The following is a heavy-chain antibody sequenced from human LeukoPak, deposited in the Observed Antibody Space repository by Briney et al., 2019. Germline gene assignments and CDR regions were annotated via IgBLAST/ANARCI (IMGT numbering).Heavy chain of an antibody. V-gene: IGHV4-39*07. CDR2: IYYSGST. J-gene: IGHJ2*01. D-gene: IGHD4-17*01. Sequence: SSETLSLTCTVSGGSISSSSYYWGWIRQPPGKGREWSGRIYYSGSTYYNPSLKSRFTISVDTSKNQFSLKLSSVTAADTAVYYCARPTVTTSYWYFDLWGRGTLVAVSS. CDR3: ARPTVTTSYWYFDL. CDR1: GGSISSSSYY.